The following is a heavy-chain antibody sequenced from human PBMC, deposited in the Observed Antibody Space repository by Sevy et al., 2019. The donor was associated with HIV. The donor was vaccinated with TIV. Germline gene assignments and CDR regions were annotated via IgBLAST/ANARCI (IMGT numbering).Heavy chain of an antibody. Sequence: ASVKVSCKVSGYTLTELSMHWVRQAPGKGLEWMGGFDPEDGETIYAQKFQGRVTMTEDTSTDTAYMELSSLRSEDTAVYYCATTKDYYENSGDPFDYWGQGTLVTVSS. V-gene: IGHV1-24*01. CDR1: GYTLTELS. J-gene: IGHJ4*02. CDR2: FDPEDGET. CDR3: ATTKDYYENSGDPFDY. D-gene: IGHD3-22*01.